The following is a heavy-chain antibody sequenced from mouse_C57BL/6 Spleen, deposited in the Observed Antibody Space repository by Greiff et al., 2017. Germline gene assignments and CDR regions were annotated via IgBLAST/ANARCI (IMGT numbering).Heavy chain of an antibody. J-gene: IGHJ4*01. Sequence: EVQVVESGGGLVKPGGSLKLSCAASGFTFSDYGMPWVRQAPEKGLEWVAYISSGSSTIYYADTVKGRFTISRENAKNTLFRQMTSLRSEDTAMYYCARPGSLRRGAMDYWGQGTSVTVSS. D-gene: IGHD3-1*01. CDR3: ARPGSLRRGAMDY. V-gene: IGHV5-17*01. CDR2: ISSGSSTI. CDR1: GFTFSDYG.